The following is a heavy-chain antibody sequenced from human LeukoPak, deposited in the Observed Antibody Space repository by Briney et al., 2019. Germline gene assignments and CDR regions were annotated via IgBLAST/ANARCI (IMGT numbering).Heavy chain of an antibody. Sequence: GGSVKVSCEASGGTFSNDGISWVRQAPGQGLEWMGRIIPNFGRAKYAQEFPGRVRITADKYTSTAYMELSRLRSEDPDVYYCARDDGGDYEGDSYYYSGRDVWGQGTTVTVSS. V-gene: IGHV1-69*04. CDR2: IIPNFGRA. CDR1: GGTFSNDG. D-gene: IGHD4-17*01. CDR3: ARDDGGDYEGDSYYYSGRDV. J-gene: IGHJ6*02.